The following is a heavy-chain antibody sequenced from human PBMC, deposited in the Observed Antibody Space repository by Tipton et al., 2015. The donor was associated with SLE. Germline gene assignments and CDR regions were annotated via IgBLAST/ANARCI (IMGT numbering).Heavy chain of an antibody. CDR1: GGSVSSSFDY. CDR3: ASITMVRGVDY. J-gene: IGHJ4*02. Sequence: LRLSCTLSGGSVSSSFDYWGWIRQPPGKGLEWIGNIYRTGTPFYNPSLKSRLTISVDPSRNQFSLKLNSVTAADTALYYCASITMVRGVDYWGQGTLVTVSS. CDR2: IYRTGTP. V-gene: IGHV4-39*01. D-gene: IGHD3-10*01.